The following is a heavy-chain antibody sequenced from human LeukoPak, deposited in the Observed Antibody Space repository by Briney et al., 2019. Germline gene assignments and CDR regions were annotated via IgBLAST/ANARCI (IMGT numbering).Heavy chain of an antibody. CDR3: ARGIAYRYYMDV. J-gene: IGHJ6*03. D-gene: IGHD1-26*01. CDR2: ISYDGSNK. Sequence: GGSLRLSCAASGFTFSSYAMHWVREAPGKGVEWVAVISYDGSNKYYADSVKGRFTISRDNSKNTLYLQMNSLRAEDTAVYYCARGIAYRYYMDVWGKGTTVTVSS. CDR1: GFTFSSYA. V-gene: IGHV3-30-3*01.